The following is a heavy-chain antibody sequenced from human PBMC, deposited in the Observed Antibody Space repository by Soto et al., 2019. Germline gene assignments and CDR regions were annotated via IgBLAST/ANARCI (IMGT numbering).Heavy chain of an antibody. V-gene: IGHV1-3*01. CDR1: GYTFTSYA. D-gene: IGHD3-3*02. CDR2: INAGNGNT. J-gene: IGHJ6*02. CDR3: ASFSPRSGYYYYGMDV. Sequence: GASVKVSCKASGYTFTSYAMHWVRQAPGQRLEWMGWINAGNGNTKYSQKFQGRVTITRDTSASTAYMELSSLRSEDTAVYYCASFSPRSGYYYYGMDVWGQGTTVTVSS.